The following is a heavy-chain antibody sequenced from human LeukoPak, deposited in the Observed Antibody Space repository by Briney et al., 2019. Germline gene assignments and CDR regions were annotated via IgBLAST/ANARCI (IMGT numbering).Heavy chain of an antibody. D-gene: IGHD3-22*01. V-gene: IGHV3-9*02. CDR3: TRDRLNELDY. J-gene: IGHJ4*02. CDR1: GFTSDDYA. CDR2: ISWNSGSV. Sequence: ALRLSCAASGFTSDDYAMHWVRQAPGKGLEWVSGISWNSGSVGYVDSVKGRFTISRDNAKNSLYLQMNSLRAEDTAVYYCTRDRLNELDYWGQGTLVTVSS.